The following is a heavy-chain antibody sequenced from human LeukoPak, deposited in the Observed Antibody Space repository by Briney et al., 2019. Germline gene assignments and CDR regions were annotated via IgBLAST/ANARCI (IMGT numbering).Heavy chain of an antibody. J-gene: IGHJ4*02. CDR2: ISGSGGST. V-gene: IGHV3-23*01. Sequence: QPGGSLRLSCAASGFTFSSYAMSWVRQAPGKGLEWVSAISGSGGSTYYADSVRGRFTISRDNSKNTLYLQMNSLRAEDTAVYYCAPRYPNLLLWWGGYWGQGTLVTVSS. CDR3: APRYPNLLLWWGGY. D-gene: IGHD3-10*01. CDR1: GFTFSSYA.